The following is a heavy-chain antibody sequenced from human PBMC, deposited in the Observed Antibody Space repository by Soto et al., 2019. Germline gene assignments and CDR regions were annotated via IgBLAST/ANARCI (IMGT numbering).Heavy chain of an antibody. Sequence: QVQLVESGGGVVQPGRSLRLSCAASGFTFSSYAMHWVRQAPGKGLEWVAVISYDGSNKYYADSVKGRFTISRDNSKNTLYLQMNSLRAEDTAVYYCARGPDYYYSSGYRLGYFDLWGRGTLVTVSS. CDR1: GFTFSSYA. CDR3: ARGPDYYYSSGYRLGYFDL. CDR2: ISYDGSNK. V-gene: IGHV3-30-3*01. J-gene: IGHJ2*01. D-gene: IGHD3-22*01.